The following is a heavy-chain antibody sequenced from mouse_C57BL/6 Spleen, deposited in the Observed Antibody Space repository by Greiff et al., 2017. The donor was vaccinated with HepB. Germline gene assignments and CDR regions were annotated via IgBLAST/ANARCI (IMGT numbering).Heavy chain of an antibody. Sequence: VKLQESGPELVKPGASVKISCKASGYAFSSSWMNWVKQRPGKGLEWIGRIYPGDGDTNYNGKFKGKATLTADKSSSTAYMQLSSLTSEDSAVYFCARGGNYDAPFDYWGQGTTLTVSS. D-gene: IGHD2-1*01. CDR3: ARGGNYDAPFDY. J-gene: IGHJ2*01. CDR1: GYAFSSSW. V-gene: IGHV1-82*01. CDR2: IYPGDGDT.